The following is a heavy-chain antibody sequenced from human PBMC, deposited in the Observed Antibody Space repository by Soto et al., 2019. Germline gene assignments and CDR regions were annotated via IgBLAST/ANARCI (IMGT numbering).Heavy chain of an antibody. Sequence: GGSLRLSCAASGFTFSSYAMSWVRQAPGKGLEWVSGISGSGGSTYYADSVKGRFTISRDNAKNSLYLQMNSLRAEDTAVYYCARDLGSSWYPEYFQHWGQGTLVTVSS. CDR1: GFTFSSYA. CDR2: ISGSGGST. J-gene: IGHJ1*01. V-gene: IGHV3-23*01. D-gene: IGHD6-13*01. CDR3: ARDLGSSWYPEYFQH.